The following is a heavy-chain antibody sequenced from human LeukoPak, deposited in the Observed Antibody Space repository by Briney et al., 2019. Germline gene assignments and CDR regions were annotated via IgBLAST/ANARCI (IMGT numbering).Heavy chain of an antibody. J-gene: IGHJ6*03. Sequence: PSETLSLTCAVSGGSISSSNWWSWVRPPPGKGLEWIGEIYHSGSTNYNPSLKSRVTISVDTSKNQFSLKLSSVTAADTAVYYCARLTKNDSGSFRFGKKKRGYMDVWGKGTTVTISS. CDR3: ARLTKNDSGSFRFGKKKRGYMDV. V-gene: IGHV4-4*02. CDR1: GGSISSSNW. CDR2: IYHSGST. D-gene: IGHD3-10*01.